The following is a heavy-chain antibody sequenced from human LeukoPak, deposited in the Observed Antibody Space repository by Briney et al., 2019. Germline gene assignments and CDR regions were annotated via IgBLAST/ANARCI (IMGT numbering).Heavy chain of an antibody. CDR3: ARAAPYYDFWSGYDAFDI. D-gene: IGHD3-3*01. V-gene: IGHV4-61*02. CDR1: SGSISSGSYY. J-gene: IGHJ3*02. CDR2: IYNSGST. Sequence: SQTLSLTCTVSSGSISSGSYYWSWIRQPAGKGLEWIGRIYNSGSTNYNPSLKSRVTISVDTSKNQFSLRLSSVTAADTAVYYCARAAPYYDFWSGYDAFDIWGQGTMVTVSS.